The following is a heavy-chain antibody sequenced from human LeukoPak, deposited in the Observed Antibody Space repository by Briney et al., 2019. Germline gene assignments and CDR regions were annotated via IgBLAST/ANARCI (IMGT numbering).Heavy chain of an antibody. J-gene: IGHJ6*02. Sequence: ASVKVSCKASGFTFTSSAVQWVRQARGQRLEWIGWIVVGSGNTYYAQKFQERVTITRDMSTSTAYMELSSLRSEDTAVYYCAADSSNYYYYGMDVWGQGTTVTVSS. CDR3: AADSSNYYYYGMDV. CDR2: IVVGSGNT. V-gene: IGHV1-58*01. CDR1: GFTFTSSA. D-gene: IGHD6-13*01.